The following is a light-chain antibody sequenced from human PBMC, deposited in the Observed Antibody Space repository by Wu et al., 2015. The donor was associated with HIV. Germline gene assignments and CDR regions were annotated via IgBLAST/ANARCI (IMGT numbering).Light chain of an antibody. CDR3: QQRSNWPSWT. Sequence: EIVMTLSPATLSVSPGERATLSCRASQSVNNNLAWYQHKPGQAPRLLIYDASSRPSDIPDRFSGSGSGTEFTLTISSLQSEDFAVYYCQQRSNWPSWTFGQGTKVEIK. CDR2: DAS. J-gene: IGKJ1*01. CDR1: QSVNNN. V-gene: IGKV3-15*01.